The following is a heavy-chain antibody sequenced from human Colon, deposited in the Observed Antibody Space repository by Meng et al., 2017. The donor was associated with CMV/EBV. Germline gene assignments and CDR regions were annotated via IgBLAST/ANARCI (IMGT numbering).Heavy chain of an antibody. CDR1: GFTFSSYW. Sequence: GGSLRLSCAASGFTFSSYWMHWVRQAPGKGLVWVSRINSAGSSTSYADSVKGRFTITRDNAKNTLYLQMNSLRAEDTAVYYCARDCGGDCYSYYFDYWGQGTLVTVSS. CDR3: ARDCGGDCYSYYFDY. J-gene: IGHJ4*02. V-gene: IGHV3-74*01. D-gene: IGHD2-21*01. CDR2: INSAGSST.